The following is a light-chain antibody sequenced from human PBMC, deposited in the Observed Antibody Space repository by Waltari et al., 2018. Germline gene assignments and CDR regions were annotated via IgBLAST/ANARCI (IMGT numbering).Light chain of an antibody. CDR1: QSVSSY. V-gene: IGKV3-11*01. CDR2: DAS. J-gene: IGKJ2*01. CDR3: QQRSNWPGT. Sequence: GRASQSVSSYLAWYQQKPGQAPRLLIYDASSRATGIPTRFSGSGSGTDFTLTISSLEPEDFAVYYCQQRSNWPGTFGQGTKLEIK.